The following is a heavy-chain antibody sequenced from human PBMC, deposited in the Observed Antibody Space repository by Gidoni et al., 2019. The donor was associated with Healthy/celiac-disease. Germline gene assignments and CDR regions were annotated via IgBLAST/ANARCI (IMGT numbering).Heavy chain of an antibody. CDR1: GGSLSSSNW. Sequence: QVQLQESGPGLVQPSGTLSLTCAVSGGSLSSSNWWSWVRQPPGKGLEWIGEIYHRGSTNYNPSLKSRVTISVDKSKNQFSLKLSSVTSADTAVYYCARGGYDFWSGYYSHGMDVWGQGTTVTVSS. CDR2: IYHRGST. J-gene: IGHJ6*02. D-gene: IGHD3-3*01. V-gene: IGHV4-4*02. CDR3: ARGGYDFWSGYYSHGMDV.